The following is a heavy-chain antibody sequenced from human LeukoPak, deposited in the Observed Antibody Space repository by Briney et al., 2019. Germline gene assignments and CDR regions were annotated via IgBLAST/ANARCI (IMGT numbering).Heavy chain of an antibody. CDR1: GGSISSGSYY. D-gene: IGHD5-24*01. CDR3: VRVPGYNNFFDF. J-gene: IGHJ4*02. V-gene: IGHV4-39*01. Sequence: SSETLSLTCTVSGGSISSGSYYWSWIRQPPGKGLEWIGEINHSGSTFYNPSLKSRVTISLDTSKNQFFLRLDSVTAADTAVYYCVRVPGYNNFFDFWGPGNPVTVSS. CDR2: INHSGST.